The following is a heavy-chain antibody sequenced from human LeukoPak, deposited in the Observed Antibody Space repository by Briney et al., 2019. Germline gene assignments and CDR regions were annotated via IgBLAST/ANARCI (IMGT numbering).Heavy chain of an antibody. V-gene: IGHV3-48*02. D-gene: IGHD6-19*01. CDR3: AEGHSGTPFNY. CDR2: IFSSGTTI. CDR1: GFTFSSYS. J-gene: IGHJ4*02. Sequence: PGGSLRLSCAASGFTFSSYSMNWVRQAPGKGLEWVSYIFSSGTTIYYADSVKGRFTISRDNAKNSLYLQMYSLRDEDTAVYYCAEGHSGTPFNYWGQGTLVTVSS.